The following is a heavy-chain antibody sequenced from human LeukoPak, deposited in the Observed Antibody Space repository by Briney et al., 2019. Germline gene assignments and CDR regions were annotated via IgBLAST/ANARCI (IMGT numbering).Heavy chain of an antibody. Sequence: GGSLRLSCAASGFTFSSYMMNWVRQAPGKGLEWVSSINSGSTYTYYTESVKGRFTVSRDNAKNSLFLQMNSLRAEDTAIYYCARSLTTLTYEGYWGQGTLVTISS. J-gene: IGHJ4*02. CDR2: INSGSTYT. CDR1: GFTFSSYM. V-gene: IGHV3-21*01. CDR3: ARSLTTLTYEGY. D-gene: IGHD1-1*01.